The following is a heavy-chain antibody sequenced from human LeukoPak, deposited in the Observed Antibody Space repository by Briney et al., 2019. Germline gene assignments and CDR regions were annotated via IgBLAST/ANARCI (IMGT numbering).Heavy chain of an antibody. J-gene: IGHJ4*02. Sequence: PSETLSLTCIVSGDSISGSDYYWGWIPQTPGQGLVWIGCIYSSGNTFYHPSCQRRVTASVHTSKNQLSLQLTSPTAADAAMYHCARHPNLVVVVVPTPAFFDSWGQGALVAVSS. CDR1: GDSISGSDYY. V-gene: IGHV4-39*01. D-gene: IGHD2-2*01. CDR3: ARHPNLVVVVVPTPAFFDS. CDR2: IYSSGNT.